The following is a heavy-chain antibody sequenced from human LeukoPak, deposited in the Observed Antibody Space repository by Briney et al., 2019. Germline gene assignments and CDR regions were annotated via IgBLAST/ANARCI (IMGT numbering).Heavy chain of an antibody. CDR2: ISSSRNYI. D-gene: IGHD3-9*01. Sequence: GGSLRLSCAPSVFTFCSYSMHWAREVPGRGLEWVSSISSSRNYINYTNSVKGGYTISTDNAKNSLYLQMNSLRAEETAVYYCARDGYDILTGYPNWYFDLWGRSTLVTVSS. CDR1: VFTFCSYS. CDR3: ARDGYDILTGYPNWYFDL. V-gene: IGHV3-21*01. J-gene: IGHJ2*01.